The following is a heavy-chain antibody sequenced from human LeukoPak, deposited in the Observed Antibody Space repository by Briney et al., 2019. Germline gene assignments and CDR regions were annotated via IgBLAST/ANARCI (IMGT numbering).Heavy chain of an antibody. CDR3: ARRHSSGWYNPNWFDP. Sequence: ASVKVSCKASGYTFTGYYMHWVRQAPGQGLEWMGWINPNSGGTNYAQKFQGRVTMTTDTSTSTAYMELRSLRSDDTAVYYCARRHSSGWYNPNWFDPWGQGTLVTVSS. V-gene: IGHV1-2*02. CDR2: INPNSGGT. J-gene: IGHJ5*02. CDR1: GYTFTGYY. D-gene: IGHD6-19*01.